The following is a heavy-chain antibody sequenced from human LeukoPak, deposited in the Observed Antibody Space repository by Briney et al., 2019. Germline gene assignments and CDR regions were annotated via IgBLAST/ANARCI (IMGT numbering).Heavy chain of an antibody. Sequence: GGSLRLSCAASGFTFSSYGMNWVRQAPGKGLEWVSGISGSGSAYYADSVKGRFSISRDKSKNTVYLQMDSLRAEDTAVYYCAKRGAEVGASVAPGDYWGQGTLLTVSS. J-gene: IGHJ4*02. CDR2: ISGSGSA. D-gene: IGHD1-26*01. V-gene: IGHV3-23*01. CDR1: GFTFSSYG. CDR3: AKRGAEVGASVAPGDY.